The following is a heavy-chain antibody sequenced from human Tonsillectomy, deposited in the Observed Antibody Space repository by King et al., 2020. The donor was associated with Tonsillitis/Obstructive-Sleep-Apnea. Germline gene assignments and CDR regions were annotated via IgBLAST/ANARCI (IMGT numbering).Heavy chain of an antibody. Sequence: QLVQSGAEVKKPGASVKVSCKVSGYTLTEVSIHWVRQAPAKGLEWMGGFDPEDGETIYAQKFQGRVTMTEDTSTDTAYMYLSSLRSEDTAVYYCASGRVVVPLGVPRPPNFDYWGQGTLVTVSS. V-gene: IGHV1-24*01. CDR2: FDPEDGET. D-gene: IGHD2-2*01. J-gene: IGHJ4*02. CDR1: GYTLTEVS. CDR3: ASGRVVVPLGVPRPPNFDY.